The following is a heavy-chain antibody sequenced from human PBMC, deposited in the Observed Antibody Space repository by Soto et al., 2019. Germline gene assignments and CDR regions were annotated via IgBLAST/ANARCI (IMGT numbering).Heavy chain of an antibody. CDR1: GYTFTSYG. CDR3: ARDLSTGGSSSWLRY. CDR2: ISAYNGNT. D-gene: IGHD6-13*01. Sequence: QVQLVQSGAEVKKPGASVKVSCKASGYTFTSYGISWVRQAPGQGLAWMGWISAYNGNTNYAQKLQGRVTMTTDTSTSTAYMELRSLRSDDTAVYYCARDLSTGGSSSWLRYWGQGTLVTVSS. J-gene: IGHJ4*02. V-gene: IGHV1-18*01.